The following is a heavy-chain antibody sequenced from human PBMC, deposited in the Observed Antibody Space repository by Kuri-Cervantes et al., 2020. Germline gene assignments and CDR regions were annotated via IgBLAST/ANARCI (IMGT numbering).Heavy chain of an antibody. CDR2: IIPIFGTA. CDR1: GGTFSSYA. Sequence: SVKVSCKASGGTFSSYAISWVRQAPGQGLEWMGGIIPIFGTANYAQKFQGRVTITTDESTSTAYMELNSLRVEDTAIYYCAKDWSGGSYFYFDYWGQGTLVTVSS. J-gene: IGHJ4*02. D-gene: IGHD1-26*01. CDR3: AKDWSGGSYFYFDY. V-gene: IGHV1-69*05.